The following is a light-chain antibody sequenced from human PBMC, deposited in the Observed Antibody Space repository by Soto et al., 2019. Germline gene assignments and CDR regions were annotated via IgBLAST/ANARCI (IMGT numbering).Light chain of an antibody. Sequence: QSVLTQPPSASGTPGQRVTISCSGSSSNIGSNTVNWYQQLPGTAPNHLIYSNNKRPSAVPDRFSGSKSGTSASLAISSLQYDEEADDYCAAWDDSLKGVVFGGGTKLTVL. CDR2: SNN. CDR1: SSNIGSNT. V-gene: IGLV1-44*01. CDR3: AAWDDSLKGVV. J-gene: IGLJ2*01.